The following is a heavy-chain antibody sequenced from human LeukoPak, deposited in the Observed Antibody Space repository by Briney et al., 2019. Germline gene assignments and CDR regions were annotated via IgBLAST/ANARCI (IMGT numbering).Heavy chain of an antibody. J-gene: IGHJ6*02. Sequence: ASVKVSCKASGYTFTGYYMHWVRQAPGQGLEWMGWINPNSGGTNYAQKFQGRVTMTRDTSIRTAYMELSRLRSDHTAVYYYARRPGPRLGNYYYYGMDVWGQGTTVTVSS. V-gene: IGHV1-2*02. CDR2: INPNSGGT. CDR3: ARRPGPRLGNYYYYGMDV. D-gene: IGHD3-16*01. CDR1: GYTFTGYY.